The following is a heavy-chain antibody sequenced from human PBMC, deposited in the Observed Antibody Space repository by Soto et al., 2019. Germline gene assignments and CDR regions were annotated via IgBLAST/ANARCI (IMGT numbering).Heavy chain of an antibody. D-gene: IGHD2-2*01. V-gene: IGHV4-31*03. CDR3: AKLSCTSSTCYFPGWFDP. CDR2: VYYSGSS. CDR1: GDSISGGASF. J-gene: IGHJ5*02. Sequence: SETLSLSCSVSGDSISGGASFWSWIRQPPGKGLEWIANVYYSGSSYYNPSLKSRLTISVDTTKNQFSLQLKSMTAADTAVYYCAKLSCTSSTCYFPGWFDPWGQGTLVTVSS.